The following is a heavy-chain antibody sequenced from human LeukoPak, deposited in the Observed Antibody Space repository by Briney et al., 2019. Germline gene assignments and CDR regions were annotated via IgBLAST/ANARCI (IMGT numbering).Heavy chain of an antibody. Sequence: SVKVSCKASGVTFTSSSMQWVRQARGQRLEWIGCILVGSGNTNYAQKYQERVTITRDMSTSTAYMELSSLRSEDTAVYYCAAEDYYDSSGHYRPFDYWGQGTLVTVSS. D-gene: IGHD3-22*01. CDR1: GVTFTSSS. CDR3: AAEDYYDSSGHYRPFDY. CDR2: ILVGSGNT. J-gene: IGHJ4*02. V-gene: IGHV1-58*02.